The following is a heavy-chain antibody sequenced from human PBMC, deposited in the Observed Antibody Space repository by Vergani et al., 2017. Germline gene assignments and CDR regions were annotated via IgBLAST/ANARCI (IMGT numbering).Heavy chain of an antibody. Sequence: QVQMQESGPGLVKTSQTLSLTCTVSGGSISSYYWSWIRQPPGKGLEWIGYIYYSGSTNYNPSLKSRVTISVDTSKNQFSLKLSSVTAADTAVYYCARDRDGWEPGAFDIWGQGTMVTVSS. J-gene: IGHJ3*02. CDR3: ARDRDGWEPGAFDI. D-gene: IGHD1-26*01. CDR2: IYYSGST. CDR1: GGSISSYY. V-gene: IGHV4-59*01.